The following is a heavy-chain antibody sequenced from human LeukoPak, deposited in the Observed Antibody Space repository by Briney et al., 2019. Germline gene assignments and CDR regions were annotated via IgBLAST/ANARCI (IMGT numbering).Heavy chain of an antibody. CDR3: AKVTYGSGTYGAFDS. Sequence: GGSLRLSCAASEFTFSTYSMNWVRQAPGKGLEWVSTISGSGDYTYYADSMKGRFTISRDNSKNTLYLQMNSLRAEDTAVYYCAKVTYGSGTYGAFDSWGQGTLVTVSS. D-gene: IGHD3-10*01. CDR1: EFTFSTYS. V-gene: IGHV3-23*01. CDR2: ISGSGDYT. J-gene: IGHJ4*02.